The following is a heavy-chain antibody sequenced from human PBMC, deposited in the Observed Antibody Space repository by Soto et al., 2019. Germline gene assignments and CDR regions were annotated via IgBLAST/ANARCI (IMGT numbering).Heavy chain of an antibody. J-gene: IGHJ6*02. D-gene: IGHD3-10*01. CDR2: ISGSGGST. Sequence: PGGSLRLSCAASGFTFSSYAMSWVRQAPGKGLEWVSAISGSGGSTYYADSVKGRFTISRDNSKNTLYLQMNSLRAEDTAVYYCAKDPLWLGELGGWYYYGMDVWGQGTTVTVYS. CDR3: AKDPLWLGELGGWYYYGMDV. V-gene: IGHV3-23*01. CDR1: GFTFSSYA.